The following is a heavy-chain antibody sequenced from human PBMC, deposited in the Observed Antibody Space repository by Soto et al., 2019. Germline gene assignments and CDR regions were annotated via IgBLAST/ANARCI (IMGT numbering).Heavy chain of an antibody. CDR1: GGSLNHYY. D-gene: IGHD1-26*01. V-gene: IGHV4-59*08. Sequence: SETLSLTCTVSGGSLNHYYWTWIRQPPGKGLEWKGYIYYSGTTTNYNPSLKSRVTLSVDTSKNQFSLKLSSVTAADTAVYYCAGLGGSYAVPHFHYWGQGSLVTVSS. J-gene: IGHJ4*02. CDR3: AGLGGSYAVPHFHY. CDR2: IYYSGTT.